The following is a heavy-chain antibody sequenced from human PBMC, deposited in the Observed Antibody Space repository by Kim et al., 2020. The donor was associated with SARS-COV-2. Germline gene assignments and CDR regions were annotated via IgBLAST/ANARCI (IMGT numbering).Heavy chain of an antibody. D-gene: IGHD1-26*01. J-gene: IGHJ4*02. CDR2: ISSSSSYI. CDR3: ARGATMKHFDY. CDR1: GFTFSSYS. V-gene: IGHV3-21*01. Sequence: GGSLRLSCAASGFTFSSYSMNWVRQAPGKGLEWVSSISSSSSYIYYADSVKGRFTISRDNAKNSLYLQMNSLRAEDTAVYYCARGATMKHFDYWGQGTLVTVSS.